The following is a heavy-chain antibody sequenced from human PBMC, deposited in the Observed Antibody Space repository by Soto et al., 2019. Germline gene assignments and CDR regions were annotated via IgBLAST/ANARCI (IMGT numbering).Heavy chain of an antibody. J-gene: IGHJ4*02. V-gene: IGHV3-23*01. D-gene: IGHD3-3*01. CDR1: GFAFRSSE. CDR2: ISVSGDRT. Sequence: EVQLLESGGGLVQPGGSLRLSCAASGFAFRSSEMSWVRQAPGKGLEWVSGISVSGDRTYYAESVKGRFTLSRDNSKNALYLEMNSLRAEDTAVYYCGSDPRGPYEWGQGTLVTVSS. CDR3: GSDPRGPYE.